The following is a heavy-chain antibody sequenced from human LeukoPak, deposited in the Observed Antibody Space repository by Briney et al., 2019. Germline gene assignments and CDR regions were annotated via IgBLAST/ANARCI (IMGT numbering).Heavy chain of an antibody. CDR2: IRSSRSSSSYI. J-gene: IGHJ5*02. V-gene: IGHV3-21*01. D-gene: IGHD1-7*01. CDR3: ARSPGNWNYASDL. CDR1: GFTFSSYS. Sequence: GGSLRLSCAASGFTFSSYSMTWVRQAPAKGLEWVSSIRSSRSSSSYIYYAESVRGRFTISRDNAKKSLYLQMNNLRVEDTAVYYCARSPGNWNYASDLWGQGTLVTVSS.